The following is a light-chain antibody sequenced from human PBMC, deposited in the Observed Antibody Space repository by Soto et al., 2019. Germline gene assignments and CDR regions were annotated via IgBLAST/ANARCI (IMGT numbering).Light chain of an antibody. J-gene: IGLJ3*02. V-gene: IGLV2-14*01. CDR2: EVS. CDR1: SSDVGGYNY. CDR3: SSFTTTTWV. Sequence: SVLTQPASVSGSPGQSITISCTGTSSDVGGYNYVSWYQQHPGKAPKLMIFEVSYRPSGVSNRFSGSKSGNTASLTISGLQAEDEADYYCSSFTTTTWVFGGGTKVTVL.